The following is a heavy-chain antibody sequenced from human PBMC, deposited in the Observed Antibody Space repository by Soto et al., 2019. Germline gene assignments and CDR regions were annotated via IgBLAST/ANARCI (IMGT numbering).Heavy chain of an antibody. CDR2: NNTYNGNT. CDR3: EKSPRGEMATE. D-gene: IGHD5-12*01. Sequence: QVQLVQSGPEVKKPGASVKVSCKASGYTFINYAITWVRQAPGQGLEWMGWNNTYNGNTNYAGNLQGSATQTTVNSTNAAYMEVRSLRSADTAGYYCEKSPRGEMATEWGQGTVVTVSS. CDR1: GYTFINYA. J-gene: IGHJ4*02. V-gene: IGHV1-18*01.